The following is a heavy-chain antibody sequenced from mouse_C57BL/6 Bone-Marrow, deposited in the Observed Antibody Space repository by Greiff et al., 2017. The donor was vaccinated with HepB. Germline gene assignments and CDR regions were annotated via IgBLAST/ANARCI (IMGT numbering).Heavy chain of an antibody. CDR1: GFTFSDFY. Sequence: EVKVEESGGGLVQSGRSLRLSCATSGFTFSDFYMEWVRQAPGKGLEWIAASRNKANDYTTEYSASVKGRFIVSRDTSQSILYLQMNALRAEDTAIYYCARDALEYAMDYWGQGTSVTVSS. CDR2: SRNKANDYTT. CDR3: ARDALEYAMDY. V-gene: IGHV7-1*01. J-gene: IGHJ4*01.